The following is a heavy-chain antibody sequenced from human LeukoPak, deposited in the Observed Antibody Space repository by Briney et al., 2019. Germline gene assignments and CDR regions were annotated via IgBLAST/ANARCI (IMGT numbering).Heavy chain of an antibody. Sequence: PSQTLSLTCTFSGDSISSGDYYWSWIRQPPRKGLEWIGYIYYSGSTSYNPSLKSRVTISGDTSKNQFSLKLSSVTAADTAVYYCARDRGSSGVDCWGQGTLVTVSS. V-gene: IGHV4-30-4*08. J-gene: IGHJ4*02. CDR1: GDSISSGDYY. CDR3: ARDRGSSGVDC. CDR2: IYYSGST. D-gene: IGHD2-15*01.